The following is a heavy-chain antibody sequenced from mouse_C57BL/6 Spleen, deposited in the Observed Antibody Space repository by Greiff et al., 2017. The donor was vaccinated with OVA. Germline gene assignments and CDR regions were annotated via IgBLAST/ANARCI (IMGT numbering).Heavy chain of an antibody. J-gene: IGHJ3*01. V-gene: IGHV1-50*01. D-gene: IGHD1-1*01. CDR3: ARSGITTVVAPFAY. Sequence: QVQLQQPGAELVKPGASVKLSCKASGYTFTSYSMQWVKQRPGQGLEWIGEIDPSDSYTNYNQKFKGKATLTVDTSSSTAYMQLSSLTSEDSAVYYCARSGITTVVAPFAYWGQGTLVTVSA. CDR1: GYTFTSYS. CDR2: IDPSDSYT.